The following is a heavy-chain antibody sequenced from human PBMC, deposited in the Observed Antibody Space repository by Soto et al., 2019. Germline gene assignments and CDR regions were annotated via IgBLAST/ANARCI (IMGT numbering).Heavy chain of an antibody. CDR3: ARGGSSGTYYAHWNFDL. Sequence: EVQLVESGGGLVQPGGSLRLSCAASGFTVTKTYMSWVRQAPGKGLEWVSVIYGGGTTYHADSVKGRFSTSRDISKNTLYLQMNSLRAEDTAVYYCARGGSSGTYYAHWNFDLWGRGSLVTVSS. CDR2: IYGGGTT. J-gene: IGHJ2*01. CDR1: GFTVTKTY. D-gene: IGHD3-10*01. V-gene: IGHV3-66*01.